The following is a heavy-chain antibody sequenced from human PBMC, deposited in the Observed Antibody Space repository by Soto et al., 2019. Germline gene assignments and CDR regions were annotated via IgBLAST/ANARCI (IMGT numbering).Heavy chain of an antibody. V-gene: IGHV3-21*01. CDR3: ARVYSSSWSHWFDP. J-gene: IGHJ5*02. Sequence: LRLSCAASGFTFSSYSMNWVRQAPGKGLEWVSSISSSSSYTYYADSVKGRFTISRDNAKNSLYLQMNSLRAEDTAVYYCARVYSSSWSHWFDPWGQGTLVTV. CDR2: ISSSSSYT. D-gene: IGHD6-13*01. CDR1: GFTFSSYS.